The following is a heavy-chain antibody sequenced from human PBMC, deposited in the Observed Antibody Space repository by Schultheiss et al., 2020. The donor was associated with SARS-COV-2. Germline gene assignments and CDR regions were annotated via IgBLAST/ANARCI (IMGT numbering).Heavy chain of an antibody. J-gene: IGHJ4*02. Sequence: SETLSLTCAVSGGSISSSNWWSWVRQPPGKGLEWIGEINHSGSTNYNPSLKSRVTISVDTSKNQFSLKLSSVTAADTAVYYCAREWDYWGQGTLVTVSS. CDR1: GGSISSSNW. V-gene: IGHV4-4*02. CDR2: INHSGST. CDR3: AREWDY.